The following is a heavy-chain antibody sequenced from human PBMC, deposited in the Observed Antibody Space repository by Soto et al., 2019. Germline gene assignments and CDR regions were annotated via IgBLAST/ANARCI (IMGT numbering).Heavy chain of an antibody. J-gene: IGHJ4*02. CDR1: GGIFSSYA. D-gene: IGHD6-6*01. Sequence: QVQLVQSGAEVKKPGSSVKVSCKASGGIFSSYAISWLRQAPGQGLEWMGAVIPILGQAYYAQNLQDRVSITAGESTRTTDMELSSLRSEDTAVYFCARVGGIGALSGTDDWGQGTLVTVAS. CDR2: VIPILGQA. V-gene: IGHV1-69*01. CDR3: ARVGGIGALSGTDD.